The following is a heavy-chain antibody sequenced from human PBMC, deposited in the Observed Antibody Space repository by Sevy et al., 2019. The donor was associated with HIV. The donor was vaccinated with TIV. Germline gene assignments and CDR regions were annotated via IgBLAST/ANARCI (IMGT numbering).Heavy chain of an antibody. CDR1: GFTFSNYG. Sequence: GGSLRLSCAASGFTFSNYGMHWVRQAPGKGLEWVAVIWYDGSYKYYAVSVKGRFTISRDNTKSTLYLQMNSLRAEDTAVYYCAKTFAIFGVLMSPDFDPWGQGTLVTVSS. D-gene: IGHD3-3*01. V-gene: IGHV3-33*06. CDR3: AKTFAIFGVLMSPDFDP. J-gene: IGHJ5*02. CDR2: IWYDGSYK.